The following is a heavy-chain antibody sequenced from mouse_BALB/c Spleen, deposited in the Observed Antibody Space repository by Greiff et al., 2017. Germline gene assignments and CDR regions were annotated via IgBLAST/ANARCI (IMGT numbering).Heavy chain of an antibody. CDR1: GFTFSSYA. V-gene: IGHV5-9-3*01. Sequence: EVKLVESGGGLVKPGGSLKLSCAASGFTFSSYAMSWVRQTPEKRLEWVATISSGGSYTYYPDSVKGRFPISRDNAKNTLYLQMSSLRSEDTAMYYCARQSSGYLFDYWGQGTTLTVSS. CDR2: ISSGGSYT. J-gene: IGHJ2*01. D-gene: IGHD3-1*01. CDR3: ARQSSGYLFDY.